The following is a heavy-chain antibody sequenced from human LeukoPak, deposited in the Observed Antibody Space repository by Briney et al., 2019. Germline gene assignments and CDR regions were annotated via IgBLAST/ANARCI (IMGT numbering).Heavy chain of an antibody. Sequence: ASVKVSCKVSGYTLTELSMHWVRQAPGKGLARMGGFDPEDGETNYAQKFQGRVTMTEDTSTDTAYMELSSLRSEDTAVYYCATDDSSGSYFDYWGQGTLVTVSS. V-gene: IGHV1-24*01. CDR3: ATDDSSGSYFDY. CDR2: FDPEDGET. CDR1: GYTLTELS. D-gene: IGHD3-22*01. J-gene: IGHJ4*02.